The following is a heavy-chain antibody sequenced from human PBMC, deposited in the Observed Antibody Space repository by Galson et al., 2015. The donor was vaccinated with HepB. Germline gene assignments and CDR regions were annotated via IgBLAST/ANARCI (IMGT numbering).Heavy chain of an antibody. V-gene: IGHV3-73*01. CDR3: TCGYSYGYKSYYGMDV. CDR2: IRSKANSYAT. CDR1: GFTFSGPA. Sequence: SLRLSCAASGFTFSGPAMHWVRQASGKGLEWVGRIRSKANSYATAYAASVKGRFTISRDDSKNTAYLQMNSLKTEDTAVYYCTCGYSYGYKSYYGMDVWGQGTTVTVSS. D-gene: IGHD5-18*01. J-gene: IGHJ6*02.